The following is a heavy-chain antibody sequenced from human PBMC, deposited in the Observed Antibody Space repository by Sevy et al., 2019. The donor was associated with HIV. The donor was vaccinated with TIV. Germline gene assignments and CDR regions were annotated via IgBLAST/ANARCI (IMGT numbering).Heavy chain of an antibody. CDR1: GFTVSSYS. CDR3: ARPDLSGWYFDF. V-gene: IGHV3-48*01. Sequence: GGSLRLSCVASGFTVSSYSMNWVRQAPGKGLEWVSYISSSSDSSRTLYYADSVKGRFSISRDNAKNSVHLQMTSLRVEDTAVYYCARPDLSGWYFDFWGHGTLVTVSS. J-gene: IGHJ4*01. CDR2: ISSSSDSSRTL. D-gene: IGHD6-19*01.